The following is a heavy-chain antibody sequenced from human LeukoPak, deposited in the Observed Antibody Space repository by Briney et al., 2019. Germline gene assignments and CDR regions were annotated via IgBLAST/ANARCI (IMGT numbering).Heavy chain of an antibody. V-gene: IGHV4-59*01. D-gene: IGHD2-15*01. CDR1: GGSISSYY. CDR3: AREEVDCSGGSCYSGGYFDY. J-gene: IGHJ4*02. CDR2: IYYSGST. Sequence: SETLSLTCTASGGSISSYYWSWIRQPPGKGLEWIGYIYYSGSTNYNPSLKSRVTISVDTSKNQFSLKLSSVTAADTAVYYCAREEVDCSGGSCYSGGYFDYWGQGTLVTVSS.